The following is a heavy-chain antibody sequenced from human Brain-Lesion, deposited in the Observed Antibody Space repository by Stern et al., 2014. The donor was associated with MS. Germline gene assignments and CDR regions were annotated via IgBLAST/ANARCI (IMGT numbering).Heavy chain of an antibody. V-gene: IGHV4-39*01. J-gene: IGHJ4*02. CDR2: IDDTGRT. D-gene: IGHD4-11*01. Sequence: QLQLQESGPGLVKPSETLSRTCTVSGGSISSSYYWGWIRQSSGKGLEWIGSIDDTGRTFYNPSIKSRVTISVDTSNTQFSLKLSSVTAADTAVYYCVRQVTVRSRFDYWGQGTLVTVSS. CDR1: GGSISSSYY. CDR3: VRQVTVRSRFDY.